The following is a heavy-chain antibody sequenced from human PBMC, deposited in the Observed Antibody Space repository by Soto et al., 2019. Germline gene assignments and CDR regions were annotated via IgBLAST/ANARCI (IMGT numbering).Heavy chain of an antibody. CDR3: AKDRVTMIVVADSGPFDY. D-gene: IGHD3-22*01. CDR1: GGSISSYY. CDR2: IYYSGST. J-gene: IGHJ4*02. Sequence: SETLSLTCTVSGGSISSYYWSWIRQPPGKGLEWIGYIYYSGSTNYNPSLKSRVTISVDTSKNQFSLKLTSVTAADTAVYYCAKDRVTMIVVADSGPFDYWGQGTLVTAPQ. V-gene: IGHV4-59*12.